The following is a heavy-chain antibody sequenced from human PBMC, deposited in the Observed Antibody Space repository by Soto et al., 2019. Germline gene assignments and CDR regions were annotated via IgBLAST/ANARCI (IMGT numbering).Heavy chain of an antibody. CDR3: LRLGEDCSSNSCYLWYFYPMDV. D-gene: IGHD2-2*01. V-gene: IGHV4-31*03. J-gene: IGHJ6*02. CDR1: GGSISSGGYY. Sequence: SETLSLTCSVSGGSISSGGYYWSWIRQHPGKGLEWIGYIYYSGRTFYNPSLNSRVSISVDTPKNQFSLKLSSVTAADAGVYFWLRLGEDCSSNSCYLWYFYPMDVWGQGTTVTVSS. CDR2: IYYSGRT.